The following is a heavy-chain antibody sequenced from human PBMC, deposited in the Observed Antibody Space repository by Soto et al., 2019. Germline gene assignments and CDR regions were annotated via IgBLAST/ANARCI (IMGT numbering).Heavy chain of an antibody. D-gene: IGHD5-18*01. CDR1: GGSISSSSYY. V-gene: IGHV4-39*01. CDR2: IYYSGST. CDR3: ARPRYSSAMVTIDY. Sequence: QLQLQESGPGLVKPSETLSLTCTVSGGSISSSSYYWGWFRQHPGQGLEWIGSIYYSGSTYYNPSLNRRVTISVDTSKNQFSLKLSSVTAADTAVYYCARPRYSSAMVTIDYWGQGTLVTVSS. J-gene: IGHJ4*02.